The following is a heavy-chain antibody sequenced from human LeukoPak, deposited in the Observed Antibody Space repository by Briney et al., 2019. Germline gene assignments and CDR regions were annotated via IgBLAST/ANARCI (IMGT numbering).Heavy chain of an antibody. J-gene: IGHJ4*02. Sequence: GGSLRLSCAASGFTFSNYAMSWVRQAPGKGLEWVSAVSTSGSGTYYADSVKGRFTISRDNSKKTLYLQMNSLRAEDTAVYYCASPRGIPEGAKGYWGQGTLVTVSS. V-gene: IGHV3-23*01. CDR1: GFTFSNYA. D-gene: IGHD6-13*01. CDR3: ASPRGIPEGAKGY. CDR2: VSTSGSGT.